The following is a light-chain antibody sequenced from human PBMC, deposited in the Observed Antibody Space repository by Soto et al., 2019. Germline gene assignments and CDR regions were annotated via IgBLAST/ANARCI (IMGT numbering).Light chain of an antibody. CDR3: QSYDSSMRGYV. V-gene: IGLV1-40*01. J-gene: IGLJ1*01. CDR2: GNS. Sequence: QSVLTQPPSVSGAPGQRVTISCTGSSSNIGAGYDVNWYQQLPGAAPKFLIYGNSNRPSGVPDRFSGSKSGTSASLAITGLQAVGEADYFCQSYDSSMRGYVFGTGTKVTVL. CDR1: SSNIGAGYD.